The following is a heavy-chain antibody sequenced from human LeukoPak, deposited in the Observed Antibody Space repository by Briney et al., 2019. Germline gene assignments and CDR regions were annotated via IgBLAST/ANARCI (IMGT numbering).Heavy chain of an antibody. J-gene: IGHJ3*02. V-gene: IGHV3-23*01. CDR1: GFTFSSYA. CDR3: AKSAYDSSGYYFLADAFDI. Sequence: GGSLRLSCAASGFTFSSYAMSWVRQSPGKGLGWVAATSGIGGSTYYAGSVKGRFTISRENSKNTLYLQMNSLRAEDTAVYYCAKSAYDSSGYYFLADAFDIWGQGTMVTVSS. CDR2: TSGIGGST. D-gene: IGHD3-22*01.